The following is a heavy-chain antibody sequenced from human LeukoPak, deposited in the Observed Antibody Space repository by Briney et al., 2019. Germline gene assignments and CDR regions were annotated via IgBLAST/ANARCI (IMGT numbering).Heavy chain of an antibody. CDR3: ASQYASSGYNYFDY. D-gene: IGHD3-22*01. J-gene: IGHJ4*02. Sequence: SETLSHLCTVSGGSISSSSTYWDWIRQPPGKGLEWIGSIYYSGSTYYSPSLKSRVTISVDTSKNQFSLKLSSVTAADTAVYYCASQYASSGYNYFDYWGQGTLVTVSS. CDR2: IYYSGST. V-gene: IGHV4-39*01. CDR1: GGSISSSSTY.